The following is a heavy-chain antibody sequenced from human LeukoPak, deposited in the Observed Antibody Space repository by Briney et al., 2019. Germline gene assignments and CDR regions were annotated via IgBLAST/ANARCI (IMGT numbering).Heavy chain of an antibody. J-gene: IGHJ4*02. CDR3: ARGADNYGYIFDF. CDR2: ISYDGSNK. Sequence: GGSLRLSCAASGFTFSTFAMIWVRQAPGKGLEWVTFISYDGSNKYYADSVKGRFTISRDNFKNTLDLQMNSLRAEDTAVYYCARGADNYGYIFDFWGQGTLVTVSS. CDR1: GFTFSTFA. D-gene: IGHD5-18*01. V-gene: IGHV3-30*03.